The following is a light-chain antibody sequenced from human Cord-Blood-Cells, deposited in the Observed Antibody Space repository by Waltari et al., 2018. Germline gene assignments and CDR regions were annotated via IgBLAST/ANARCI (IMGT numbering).Light chain of an antibody. CDR1: QSVSSI. Sequence: EIVMTQSPATLSVSPGARATLSCRASQSVSSILAWYQQKPGQAPRLLIYGASTRATGIPARFSGSGSGTEFTLTISSLQSEDFAVYYCQQYNNWPPYTFGQGTKLEIK. J-gene: IGKJ2*01. CDR3: QQYNNWPPYT. CDR2: GAS. V-gene: IGKV3-15*01.